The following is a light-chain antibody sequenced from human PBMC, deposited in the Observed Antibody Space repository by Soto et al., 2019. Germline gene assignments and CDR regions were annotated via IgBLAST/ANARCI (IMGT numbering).Light chain of an antibody. Sequence: EIVLTQSPDTLSLSPGERATLSCRPSQSVSSIYLDWFQQKPGQAPRLLIYAASSRATGIPDRFSGGASATYFTLTISRLEPEDFAVYYYRHYLNSQWTFGQGTKVEIK. CDR3: RHYLNSQWT. V-gene: IGKV3-20*01. CDR2: AAS. CDR1: QSVSSIY. J-gene: IGKJ1*01.